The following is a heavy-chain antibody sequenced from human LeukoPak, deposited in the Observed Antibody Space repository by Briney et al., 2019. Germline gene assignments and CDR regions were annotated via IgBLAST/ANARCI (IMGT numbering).Heavy chain of an antibody. V-gene: IGHV4-59*01. Sequence: SETLSLTCTVSGGSISSYYWSWIRQPPGKGLEWIGYIYYSGSTNYNPSLRSRVTISVDTSKNQFSLKLSSVTAADTAVYYCARAGYYYDSSSNAFDIWGQGTMVTVSS. CDR2: IYYSGST. J-gene: IGHJ3*02. CDR3: ARAGYYYDSSSNAFDI. CDR1: GGSISSYY. D-gene: IGHD3-22*01.